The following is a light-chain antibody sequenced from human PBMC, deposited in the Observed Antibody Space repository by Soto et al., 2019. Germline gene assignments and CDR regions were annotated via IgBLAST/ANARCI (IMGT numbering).Light chain of an antibody. CDR3: NSYAGSNVYV. CDR1: SSDVGGYNY. CDR2: EVS. Sequence: QSVLTQPPSASGSPGQSVTISCTGTSSDVGGYNYVSWYQQHPGKAPKLMIYEVSKRPSGVPDRFSGSKSGNTASLTVSGLQAEDEADYYCNSYAGSNVYVFGNGTKLTV. V-gene: IGLV2-8*01. J-gene: IGLJ1*01.